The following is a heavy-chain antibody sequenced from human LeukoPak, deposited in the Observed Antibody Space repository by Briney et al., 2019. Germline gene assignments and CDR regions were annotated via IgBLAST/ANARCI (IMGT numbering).Heavy chain of an antibody. CDR3: ARERYSSSWSGSLDY. V-gene: IGHV5-51*01. CDR1: EYSFTSYW. D-gene: IGHD6-13*01. CDR2: IDPGDSDT. Sequence: GESLKISCKGSEYSFTSYWIGWVRQMPGKGLEWMGVIDPGDSDTRYSPSFQGQVTIPADKSISTAYLQWSSLKASDTAMYYCARERYSSSWSGSLDYWGQGTLVTVSS. J-gene: IGHJ4*02.